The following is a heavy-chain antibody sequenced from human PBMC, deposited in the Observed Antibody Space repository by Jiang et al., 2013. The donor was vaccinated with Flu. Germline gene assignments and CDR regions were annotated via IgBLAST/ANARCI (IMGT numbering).Heavy chain of an antibody. CDR2: IIPILGIA. V-gene: IGHV1-69*04. CDR1: GGTFSSYA. D-gene: IGHD3-10*01. Sequence: GAEVKKPGASVKVSCKASGGTFSSYAISWVRQAPGQGLEWMGRIIPILGIANYAQKFQGRVTITADKSTSTAYMELSSLRSEDTAVYYCARDYGVPLGAFDIWGQGTMVTVSS. J-gene: IGHJ3*02. CDR3: ARDYGVPLGAFDI.